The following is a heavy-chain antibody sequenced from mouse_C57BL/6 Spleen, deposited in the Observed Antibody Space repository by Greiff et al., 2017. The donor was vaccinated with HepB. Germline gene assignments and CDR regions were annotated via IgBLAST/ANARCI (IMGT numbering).Heavy chain of an antibody. CDR3: AREGYGSSFPFDY. Sequence: EVMLVESGGDLVKPGGSLKLSCAASGFTFSSYGMSWVRQTPDKRLEWVATISSGGSYTYYPDSVKGRFTISRDNAKNTLYLQMSSLKSEDKAMYYCAREGYGSSFPFDYWGQGATLTVSS. D-gene: IGHD1-1*01. J-gene: IGHJ2*01. CDR2: ISSGGSYT. V-gene: IGHV5-6*01. CDR1: GFTFSSYG.